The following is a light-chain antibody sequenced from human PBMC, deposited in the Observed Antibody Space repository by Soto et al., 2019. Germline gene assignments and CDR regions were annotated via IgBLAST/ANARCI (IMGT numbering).Light chain of an antibody. CDR1: SSDVGAYDL. Sequence: QSALTQPASVSGSPGQSITISCTGTSSDVGAYDLVSWYQHHPGKVPKLIIYEATTWPSGVSHRFSGSKSGSTASLTISGLQAEDEADYYCCAFAYSRVVFGGGTKLTVL. CDR3: CAFAYSRVV. CDR2: EAT. J-gene: IGLJ3*02. V-gene: IGLV2-23*01.